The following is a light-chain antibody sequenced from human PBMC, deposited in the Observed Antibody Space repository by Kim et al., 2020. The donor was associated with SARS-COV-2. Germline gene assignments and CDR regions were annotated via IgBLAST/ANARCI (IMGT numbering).Light chain of an antibody. Sequence: QSALTQPASVSGSPGQSITFSCTGTSSDIGGYNYVSWYQQHPGKAPKLMIYDVTNRPSGVSNRFSGSKSGNTASLTISGLQAEDEADYYCSSYTSSSNWVFGGGTQLTVL. CDR3: SSYTSSSNWV. CDR1: SSDIGGYNY. V-gene: IGLV2-14*03. J-gene: IGLJ3*02. CDR2: DVT.